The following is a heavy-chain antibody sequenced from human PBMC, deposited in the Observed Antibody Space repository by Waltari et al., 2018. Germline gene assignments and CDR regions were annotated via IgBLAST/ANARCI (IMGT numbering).Heavy chain of an antibody. CDR1: GLPFADYA. D-gene: IGHD2-2*01. J-gene: IGHJ4*02. CDR2: IRSKVYEETT. Sequence: EVQLVESGGGLVQPGRSLDLSCRASGLPFADYAMSWVRQAPGKGLEWLGFIRSKVYEETTEYAASVKGRITISRDDSKSIAYLQIDSLQSEDTAVYYCTRVRVRSTTSCYKYWGQGTLVTVSS. V-gene: IGHV3-49*04. CDR3: TRVRVRSTTSCYKY.